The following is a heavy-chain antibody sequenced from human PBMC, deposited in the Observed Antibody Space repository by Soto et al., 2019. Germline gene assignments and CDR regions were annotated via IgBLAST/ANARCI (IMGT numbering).Heavy chain of an antibody. V-gene: IGHV3-66*01. CDR3: ATRMSTAPY. D-gene: IGHD4-17*01. Sequence: EVRLVQSGGGLVQPGGSLRLSCAASLFIVSDNYMSWVRQAPGKGLEWVSLIYSGGGTDYAESVKGRFTISRDNSENTLYVQMNSLKAEDTGIYYCATRMSTAPYWGQGTVVTVSS. CDR2: IYSGGGT. CDR1: LFIVSDNY. J-gene: IGHJ4*02.